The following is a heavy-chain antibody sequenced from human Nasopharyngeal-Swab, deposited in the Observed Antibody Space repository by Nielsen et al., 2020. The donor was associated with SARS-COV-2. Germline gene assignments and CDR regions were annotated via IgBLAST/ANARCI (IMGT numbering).Heavy chain of an antibody. D-gene: IGHD3-16*01. CDR2: TYYRSEWYN. CDR1: GDSVANDRVA. Sequence: SETLSLTCAISGDSVANDRVAWNWIRQSPSRGLEGLGRTYYRSEWYNDYAVSVKSRITIKPDPSTNQFSLQLNSVTPEDTAVYYCARDEGAHNSWGQGTLVTVSS. J-gene: IGHJ4*02. CDR3: ARDEGAHNS. V-gene: IGHV6-1*01.